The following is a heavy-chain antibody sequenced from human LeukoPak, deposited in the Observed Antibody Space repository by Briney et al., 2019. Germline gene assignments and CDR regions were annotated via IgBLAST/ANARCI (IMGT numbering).Heavy chain of an antibody. D-gene: IGHD3-22*01. V-gene: IGHV3-11*04. Sequence: GGSLRLSCAASGFTFSDYYMSWIRQAPGKGLEWVSYISSSGSNIYYADSVKGRFTISRDNAKNSLYLKMHSLRAEDTAVYYCARLLGDDSSGYYYYYYYMDVGGKGTTVTVP. CDR3: ARLLGDDSSGYYYYYYYMDV. CDR1: GFTFSDYY. CDR2: ISSSGSNI. J-gene: IGHJ6*03.